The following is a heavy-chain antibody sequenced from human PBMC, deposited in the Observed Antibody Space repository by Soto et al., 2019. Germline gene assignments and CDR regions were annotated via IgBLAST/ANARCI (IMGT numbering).Heavy chain of an antibody. D-gene: IGHD3-22*01. CDR3: ARDRSMIVVVPGY. V-gene: IGHV3-23*01. J-gene: IGHJ4*02. CDR2: ISGSGGST. CDR1: GFTFSSYS. Sequence: GGSLRLSCAASGFTFSSYSMSWVRQAPGQGLEWVSAISGSGGSTYYADSVKGRFTISRDNSKHTLYLQMHSMRADDMVIYYWARDRSMIVVVPGYWGQGTLFTVSS.